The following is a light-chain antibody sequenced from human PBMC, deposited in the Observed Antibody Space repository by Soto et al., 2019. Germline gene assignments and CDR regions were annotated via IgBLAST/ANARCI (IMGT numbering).Light chain of an antibody. J-gene: IGKJ1*01. CDR2: DTS. CDR3: QQRTKFLWT. Sequence: EIVLTXSPATLSLSPGERATLSCRASQSVSSYLAWYQQKPGQAPRLLIYDTSNRAPGIPARFSGSGSGTDFTLTISSLEPEDFAVYFCQQRTKFLWTFGQGTKVDI. CDR1: QSVSSY. V-gene: IGKV3-11*01.